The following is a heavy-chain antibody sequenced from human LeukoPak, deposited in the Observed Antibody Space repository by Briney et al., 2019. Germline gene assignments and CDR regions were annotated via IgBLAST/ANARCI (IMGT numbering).Heavy chain of an antibody. D-gene: IGHD3-10*01. CDR1: GGSISSRSYY. V-gene: IGHV4-61*01. J-gene: IGHJ4*02. CDR2: IYNSGST. CDR3: ARETPYGSGSYPFDY. Sequence: SETLSLTCTVSGGSISSRSYYWGWIRQPPGKGLEWIGYIYNSGSTNNNPSLKSRVTISVDTSKKQFSLKLSSVTAADTAVYYCARETPYGSGSYPFDYWGQGILVTVSS.